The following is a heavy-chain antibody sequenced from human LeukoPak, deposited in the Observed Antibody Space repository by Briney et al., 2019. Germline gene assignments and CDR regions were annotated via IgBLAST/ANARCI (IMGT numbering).Heavy chain of an antibody. CDR1: GGSISSNNW. Sequence: SGTLSLTCAVSGGSISSNNWWGWVRQPPGKGLEWIGEIYHSGSPNYNPSLKSRVTISVDKSRNHFFLNLSPVTAADTAVYYCARVNINNWHSCDYWGQGTLVTVSS. CDR3: ARVNINNWHSCDY. CDR2: IYHSGSP. V-gene: IGHV4-4*02. D-gene: IGHD1-1*01. J-gene: IGHJ4*02.